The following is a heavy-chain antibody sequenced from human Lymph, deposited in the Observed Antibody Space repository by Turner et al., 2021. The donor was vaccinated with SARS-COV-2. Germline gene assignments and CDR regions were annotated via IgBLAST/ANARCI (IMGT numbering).Heavy chain of an antibody. Sequence: VQLAESGGGGVRPGGSLSLSCAASGFTFDDYGMSWVRQAPGRGLECVSNINWNGGSTGYADAVKGRFTVSRDNAKNSLYLQVNSLRAEDTALYHCARGTGAADYWGQGTLVTVSS. CDR3: ARGTGAADY. V-gene: IGHV3-20*01. D-gene: IGHD7-27*01. CDR1: GFTFDDYG. J-gene: IGHJ4*02. CDR2: INWNGGST.